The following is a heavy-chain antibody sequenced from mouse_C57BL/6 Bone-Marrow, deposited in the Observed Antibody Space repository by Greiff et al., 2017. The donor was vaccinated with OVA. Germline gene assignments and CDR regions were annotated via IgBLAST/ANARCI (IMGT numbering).Heavy chain of an antibody. Sequence: EVHLVESGGGLVQPGGSLKLSCAASGFTFSDYYMYWVRQTPEKRLEWVAYISNGGGSTYYPDTVKGRFTISRDNAKNTLYLQMSRLKSEDTAMYYCAREGFYPWFDYWGQGTTLTVSS. D-gene: IGHD1-1*01. CDR1: GFTFSDYY. CDR3: AREGFYPWFDY. V-gene: IGHV5-12*01. J-gene: IGHJ2*01. CDR2: ISNGGGST.